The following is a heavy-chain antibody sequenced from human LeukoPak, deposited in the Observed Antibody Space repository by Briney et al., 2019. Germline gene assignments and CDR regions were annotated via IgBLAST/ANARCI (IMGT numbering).Heavy chain of an antibody. CDR1: GFTFSSYW. CDR3: ARDRRYYDSSGYPND. D-gene: IGHD3-22*01. V-gene: IGHV3-7*03. Sequence: PGGSLRLSCAASGFTFSSYWMSWVRQAPGKGPEWVANIKQDESEKYYVDSVKGRFTISRDNAKNSLYLQMNSLRAEDTAVYYCARDRRYYDSSGYPNDWGQGTLVTVSS. CDR2: IKQDESEK. J-gene: IGHJ4*02.